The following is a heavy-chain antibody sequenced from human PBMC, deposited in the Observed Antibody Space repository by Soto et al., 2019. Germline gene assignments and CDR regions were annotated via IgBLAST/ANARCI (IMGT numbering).Heavy chain of an antibody. V-gene: IGHV3-21*01. CDR3: ATTMRISPAMDV. D-gene: IGHD2-2*01. J-gene: IGHJ6*04. Sequence: EVQLVESGGGLVKPGGSLRLSCAASGFTFSTYSMNWVRQAPGKGLEWVASLSSGGSYISHADSVKGRFTISRDNAKNSLSLQMHNLRAEDTAVYYCATTMRISPAMDVGGKGTTVTVSS. CDR2: LSSGGSYI. CDR1: GFTFSTYS.